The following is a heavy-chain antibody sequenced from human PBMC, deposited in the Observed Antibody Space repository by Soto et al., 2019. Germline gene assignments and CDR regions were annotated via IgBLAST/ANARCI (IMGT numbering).Heavy chain of an antibody. D-gene: IGHD6-13*01. CDR1: GGSISSSSSY. CDR2: IYSGST. CDR3: ATTRGIAVGGSFDY. J-gene: IGHJ4*02. Sequence: SETLSLTCTVSGGSISSSSSYWGWIRQPPGKGLEWIGTIYSGSTYYNPSLKSRVTISVDTSKNQFSLKLSSVAAADTAIYFCATTRGIAVGGSFDYWGQGTLVTVSS. V-gene: IGHV4-39*01.